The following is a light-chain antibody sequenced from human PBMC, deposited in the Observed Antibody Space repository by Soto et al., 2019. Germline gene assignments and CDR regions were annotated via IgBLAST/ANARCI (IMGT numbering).Light chain of an antibody. CDR1: QSVLYSSNNKNY. CDR2: WAS. Sequence: IVMTQSPDSLAVSLGERATINCKSSQSVLYSSNNKNYLAWYQQKPGQPPKLLIYWASTRESGVPDRFSGSESGTDFTLTISSLQAEDVAIYYCQQYYSLPRTFGQGTKLEIK. V-gene: IGKV4-1*01. CDR3: QQYYSLPRT. J-gene: IGKJ2*01.